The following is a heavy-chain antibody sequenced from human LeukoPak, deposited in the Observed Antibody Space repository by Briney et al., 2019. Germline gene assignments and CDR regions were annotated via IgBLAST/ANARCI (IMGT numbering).Heavy chain of an antibody. V-gene: IGHV1-69*01. CDR1: GGTFSSYA. CDR2: IIPIFGTA. Sequence: ASVKVSCTASGGTFSSYAISWVRQAPGQGLEWMGGIIPIFGTANYAQKFQGRVTITADESTSTAYMELSSLRSEDTAVYYCARVLYYDSSGYYYGRGYYLDYWGQGTLVTVSS. CDR3: ARVLYYDSSGYYYGRGYYLDY. J-gene: IGHJ4*02. D-gene: IGHD3-22*01.